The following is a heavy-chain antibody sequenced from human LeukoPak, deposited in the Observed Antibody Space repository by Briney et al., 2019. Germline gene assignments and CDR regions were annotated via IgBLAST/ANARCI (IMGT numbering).Heavy chain of an antibody. V-gene: IGHV3-7*01. J-gene: IGHJ4*02. CDR1: GFTFSSYW. CDR2: IQHDGNEK. D-gene: IGHD1-26*01. Sequence: GGSLRLSCAASGFTFSSYWMTWVRQSPGKGLEWVVNIQHDGNEKYYVDSVKGRFTISRDNAKNSLSLQMDSLRAEDTAVYYCARLTGSYIDYWGQGTLVTVSS. CDR3: ARLTGSYIDY.